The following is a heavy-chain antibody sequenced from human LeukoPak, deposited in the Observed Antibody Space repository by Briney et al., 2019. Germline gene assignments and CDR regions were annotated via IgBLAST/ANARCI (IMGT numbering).Heavy chain of an antibody. CDR1: GFTFSTYW. J-gene: IGHJ4*02. D-gene: IGHD3-10*01. CDR3: ARDYAGSPDY. V-gene: IGHV3-74*03. CDR2: INGDGSTT. Sequence: GGSLRLSCTASGFTFSTYWINWVRQSPGKGLVWVALINGDGSTTTHADSVKGRFTISRDNAKNTAYLQMNSLRDEDAAVYYCARDYAGSPDYWGQGTLVTVSA.